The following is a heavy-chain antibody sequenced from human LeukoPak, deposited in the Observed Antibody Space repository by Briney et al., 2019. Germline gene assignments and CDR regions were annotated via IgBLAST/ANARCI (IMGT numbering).Heavy chain of an antibody. D-gene: IGHD6-19*01. CDR3: ARDRPAGGGWYEDFDY. V-gene: IGHV4-4*07. CDR2: IYTSGST. CDR1: GGSISSYC. Sequence: PSETLSLTCTVYGGSISSYCWSWSRQPAGKGLEWIGRIYTSGSTNYNPSLKSRVTMSVDTSKNQFSLKLSSVTAADTAVYYCARDRPAGGGWYEDFDYWGQGTLVTVSS. J-gene: IGHJ4*02.